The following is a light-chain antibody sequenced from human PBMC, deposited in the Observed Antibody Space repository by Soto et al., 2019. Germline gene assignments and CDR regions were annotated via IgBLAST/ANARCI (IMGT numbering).Light chain of an antibody. CDR2: DVS. J-gene: IGLJ1*01. Sequence: QSALTQPASVSGSPGQSIIISCTGTSSDVGGYNYVSWYQQHPGKAPKLMIYDVSNRPSGVSNRFSGSKSGNTASLTISGLQAEDEADYYCSSYTSSSRYVFGTGTKVTVL. V-gene: IGLV2-14*01. CDR3: SSYTSSSRYV. CDR1: SSDVGGYNY.